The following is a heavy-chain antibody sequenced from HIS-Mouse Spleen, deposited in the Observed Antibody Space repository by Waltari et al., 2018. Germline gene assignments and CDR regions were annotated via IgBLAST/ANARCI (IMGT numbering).Heavy chain of an antibody. D-gene: IGHD6-13*01. CDR1: GGSISSSSYY. Sequence: QLQLQESGPGLVKPSGTLSLTCTVSGGSISSSSYYWGWIRQPPGKGLGWIGSIYYSGSTYNNPSLKSRVTISVDTSNTQFSLKLSSVTAADTAVYYCASEIPYSSSWYAWYFDLWGRGTLVTVSS. CDR2: IYYSGST. J-gene: IGHJ2*01. CDR3: ASEIPYSSSWYAWYFDL. V-gene: IGHV4-39*07.